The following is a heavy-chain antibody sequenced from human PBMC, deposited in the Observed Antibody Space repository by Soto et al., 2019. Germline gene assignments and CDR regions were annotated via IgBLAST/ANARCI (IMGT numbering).Heavy chain of an antibody. D-gene: IGHD3-22*01. CDR3: ARGGSVRRTMIVVVTQVPWYFDL. J-gene: IGHJ2*01. CDR1: GGSISSGGYY. Sequence: QVQLQESGPGLVKPSQTLSLTCTVSGGSISSGGYYWSWIRQHPGKGLEWIGYIYYSGSTYYNPSLKSRVNISVDTSKNQFSLKLSSVTAADTAVYYCARGGSVRRTMIVVVTQVPWYFDLWGRGTLVTVSS. V-gene: IGHV4-31*03. CDR2: IYYSGST.